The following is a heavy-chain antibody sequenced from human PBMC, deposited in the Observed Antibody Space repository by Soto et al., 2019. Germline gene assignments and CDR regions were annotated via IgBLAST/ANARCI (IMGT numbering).Heavy chain of an antibody. J-gene: IGHJ4*02. CDR1: GDTFSSYT. CDR2: VIPMHGLT. V-gene: IGHV1-69*08. Sequence: QVQLVQSEAEVKKPGSSVKVSCKASGDTFSSYTFTWVRQDPGQGLEWMGRVIPMHGLTNYAQTFQGRVTITSGISTTSANMDLTSLRYEDTAVYYYAREENADLGDYWGQGTLVTVSS. CDR3: AREENADLGDY. D-gene: IGHD4-17*01.